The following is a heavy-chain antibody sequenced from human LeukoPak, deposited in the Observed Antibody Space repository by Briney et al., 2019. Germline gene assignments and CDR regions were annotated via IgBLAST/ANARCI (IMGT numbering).Heavy chain of an antibody. J-gene: IGHJ4*02. Sequence: GGSLRLSCAASGFTFSSYSINWVRQAPGKGLEWVSSISSSSSYIYYADSVKGRFTISRDNAKNSLYLQMNSLRAEDTAVYYCARGLSSGYLYYFDYCGQGTLVTVSS. V-gene: IGHV3-21*01. CDR3: ARGLSSGYLYYFDY. CDR1: GFTFSSYS. CDR2: ISSSSSYI. D-gene: IGHD3-22*01.